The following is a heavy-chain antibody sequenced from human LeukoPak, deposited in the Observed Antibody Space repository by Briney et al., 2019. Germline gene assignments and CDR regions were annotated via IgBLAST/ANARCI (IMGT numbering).Heavy chain of an antibody. V-gene: IGHV1-2*02. CDR3: ARDPADIVVVPAAISPDSYGMDV. D-gene: IGHD2-2*01. Sequence: GASVTVSCKASGYTFTGYYMHWVRQAPGQGLEWMGWINPNSGGTNYAQKFQGRVTMTRDTSISTAYMELSRLRSDDTAVYYCARDPADIVVVPAAISPDSYGMDVWGQGTTVNVSS. J-gene: IGHJ6*02. CDR2: INPNSGGT. CDR1: GYTFTGYY.